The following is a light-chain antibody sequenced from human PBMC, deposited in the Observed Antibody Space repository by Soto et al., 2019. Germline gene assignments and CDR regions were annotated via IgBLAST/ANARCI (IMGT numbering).Light chain of an antibody. CDR1: QSVSSY. V-gene: IGKV3-11*01. CDR2: DAS. J-gene: IGKJ2*01. CDR3: QQSFSSLYT. Sequence: EIVLTQSPATLSLSPGERATLSCRASQSVSSYLLWYQQKPGQAPRLLIYDASNRASGTPARFSGSGSETDFTLTISSLEPEDFATFYCQQSFSSLYTFGQGTKLEIK.